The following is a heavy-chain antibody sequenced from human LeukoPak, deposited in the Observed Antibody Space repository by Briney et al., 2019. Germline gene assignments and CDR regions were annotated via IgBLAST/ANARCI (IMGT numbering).Heavy chain of an antibody. CDR3: ARTTEAHSWRTRYYDYYMDV. J-gene: IGHJ6*03. CDR1: GGSISSYY. Sequence: PSETLSLTCTVSGGSISSYYWSWIRQPPGKGLEWIAHIYYSGSTNYNPSLKSRVTISGDTSKNQISLKLSSVTAADTAVYYCARTTEAHSWRTRYYDYYMDVWGKGTTVTVSS. CDR2: IYYSGST. V-gene: IGHV4-59*01. D-gene: IGHD6-13*01.